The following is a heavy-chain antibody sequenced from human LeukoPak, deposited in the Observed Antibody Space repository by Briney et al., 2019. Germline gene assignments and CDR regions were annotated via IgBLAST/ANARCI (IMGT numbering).Heavy chain of an antibody. V-gene: IGHV1-3*01. D-gene: IGHD6-13*01. Sequence: GASVKVSCKASGYTFTSYAMHWVRQAPGQRLEWMGWINAGNGNTKYSQKFQGRVTITGDTSASTAYMELSSLRSEDTAVYYCARGRDSSSWYPSMDVWGQGTTVTVSS. CDR2: INAGNGNT. CDR3: ARGRDSSSWYPSMDV. CDR1: GYTFTSYA. J-gene: IGHJ6*02.